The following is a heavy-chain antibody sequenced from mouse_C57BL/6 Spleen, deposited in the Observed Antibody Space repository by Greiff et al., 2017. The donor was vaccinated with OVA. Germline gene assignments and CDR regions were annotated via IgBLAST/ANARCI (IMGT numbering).Heavy chain of an antibody. CDR3: ASIYYGYDEAY. J-gene: IGHJ3*01. CDR1: GYTFTSYG. Sequence: VKLQESGAELARPGASVKLSCKASGYTFTSYGISWVKQRTGQGLEWIGEIYPRSGNTYYNEKFKGKATLTADKSSSTAYMELRSLTSEDAAVYFCASIYYGYDEAYWGQGTLVTVSA. D-gene: IGHD2-2*01. V-gene: IGHV1-81*01. CDR2: IYPRSGNT.